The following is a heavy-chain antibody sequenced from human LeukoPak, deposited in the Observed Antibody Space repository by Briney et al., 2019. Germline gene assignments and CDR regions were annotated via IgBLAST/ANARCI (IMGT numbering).Heavy chain of an antibody. CDR1: GGSISSYY. Sequence: SETLSLTCTVSGGSISSYYWSWIRQPPGKGLEWIGYIYYSGSTYYNPSLKSRVTISVDTSKNQFSLKLSSVTAADTAVYYCAGYGSGSYYNVPSNWFDPWGQGTLVTVSS. CDR3: AGYGSGSYYNVPSNWFDP. CDR2: IYYSGST. D-gene: IGHD3-10*01. J-gene: IGHJ5*02. V-gene: IGHV4-59*06.